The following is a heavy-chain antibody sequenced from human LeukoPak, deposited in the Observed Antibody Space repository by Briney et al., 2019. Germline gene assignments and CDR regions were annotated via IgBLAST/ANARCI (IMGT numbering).Heavy chain of an antibody. CDR1: GFTFPNAW. CDR2: IKSIGNGGTI. D-gene: IGHD3-10*01. J-gene: IGHJ4*02. CDR3: TTDPGRGVRGY. V-gene: IGHV3-15*01. Sequence: GGSLRLSCAASGFTFPNAWVNWVRQAPGKGLEWVCHIKSIGNGGTIDYAAPVKGRFTISGDDSKNTVYLQMNSLEIEDTAVYFCTTDPGRGVRGYWGQGTLVTVSS.